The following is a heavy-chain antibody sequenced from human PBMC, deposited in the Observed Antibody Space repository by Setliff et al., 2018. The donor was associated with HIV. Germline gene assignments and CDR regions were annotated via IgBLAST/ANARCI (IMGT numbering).Heavy chain of an antibody. V-gene: IGHV3-7*01. D-gene: IGHD5-18*01. Sequence: GFLRLSCAASGFTFSSYWMSWVRQAPGKGLEWVANIEQDGSGEYYVGSVKGRFTISRDNAKNSLYLQMNSLRADDTSVYYCARIQNHVWDYWGQGTLVTVSS. CDR1: GFTFSSYW. J-gene: IGHJ4*02. CDR2: IEQDGSGE. CDR3: ARIQNHVWDY.